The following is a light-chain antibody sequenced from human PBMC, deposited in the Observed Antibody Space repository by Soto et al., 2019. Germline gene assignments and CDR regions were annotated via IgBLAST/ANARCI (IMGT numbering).Light chain of an antibody. Sequence: DVVMTQSPLSLPVTLGQPASISCRSSQSLVYSGDTYLSWFHQRPGQSPRRLIYTVSNRDSGVPDRFSGSGSGTEFTLKISRVEPEDLGVYYCMQGAHWPPSFGPGTKVDIK. J-gene: IGKJ3*01. CDR3: MQGAHWPPS. V-gene: IGKV2-30*01. CDR1: QSLVYSGDTY. CDR2: TVS.